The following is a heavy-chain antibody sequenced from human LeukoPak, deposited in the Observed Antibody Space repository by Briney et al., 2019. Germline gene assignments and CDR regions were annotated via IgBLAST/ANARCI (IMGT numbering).Heavy chain of an antibody. D-gene: IGHD3-10*01. CDR2: IYYGGST. V-gene: IGHV4-39*01. J-gene: IGHJ5*02. Sequence: SQTLALTWTVSGGSISSSNYYWGWIRQPPGKGLEWIGTIYYGGSTYYNPSLKSRVTISVDTSKNQFSLKLSSVTAADTAVYFCAGVRGIISRNWFDPWGHGTLVTVSS. CDR3: AGVRGIISRNWFDP. CDR1: GGSISSSNYY.